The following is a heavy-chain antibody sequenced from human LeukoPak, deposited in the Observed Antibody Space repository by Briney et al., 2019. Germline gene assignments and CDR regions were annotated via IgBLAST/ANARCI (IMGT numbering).Heavy chain of an antibody. D-gene: IGHD6-19*01. V-gene: IGHV3-74*01. CDR3: ATKQWLAPPPDS. CDR2: INTDGTVT. Sequence: GGSLRLSCAASGFTFSKYWMLWVRQAPGKGPESVSRINTDGTVTTYADSVKGRFTVSRDNADNTMFLQMNSVRDEDTAVYYCATKQWLAPPPDSWGQGTPVTVSS. J-gene: IGHJ4*02. CDR1: GFTFSKYW.